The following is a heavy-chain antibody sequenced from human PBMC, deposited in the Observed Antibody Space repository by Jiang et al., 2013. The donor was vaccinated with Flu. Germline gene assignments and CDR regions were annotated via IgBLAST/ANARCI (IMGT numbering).Heavy chain of an antibody. CDR1: GGSISGYY. V-gene: IGHV4-59*08. Sequence: LLKPSETLSLTCTVSGGSISGYYWSWIRQPPGKGLEWIGFIYYSGRTNYNPSLESRVTISIDTSKNQFSLKLSSVTAADTAVYYCARLQSMTHHIPFDYWGQGALVTVSS. D-gene: IGHD2-21*01. CDR2: IYYSGRT. CDR3: ARLQSMTHHIPFDY. J-gene: IGHJ4*02.